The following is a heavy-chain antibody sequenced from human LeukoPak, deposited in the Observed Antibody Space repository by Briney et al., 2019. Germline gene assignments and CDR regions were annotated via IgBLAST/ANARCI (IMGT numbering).Heavy chain of an antibody. CDR1: NYSINSGFF. J-gene: IGHJ5*02. Sequence: SQTLSLTCAVSNYSINSGFFCGWIRQTPGEGLERIGRMFHSGITHYNPSLRSRATISIDTSATQFSLKLRSVTTADTAVYYCARDKDLPPPPAIAAAPRVTWFDTWGLGILVAVSS. CDR3: ARDKDLPPPPAIAAAPRVTWFDT. V-gene: IGHV4-38-2*02. D-gene: IGHD6-13*01. CDR2: MFHSGIT.